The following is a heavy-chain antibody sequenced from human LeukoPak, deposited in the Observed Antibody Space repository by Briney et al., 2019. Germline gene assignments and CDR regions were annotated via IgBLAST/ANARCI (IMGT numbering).Heavy chain of an antibody. CDR1: GYTFTGYY. CDR2: INPNSGGT. J-gene: IGHJ4*02. D-gene: IGHD2-2*02. V-gene: IGHV1-2*02. CDR3: ASDVYCSSTSCYMGYFYY. Sequence: ASVKVSCKASGYTFTGYYMHWVRQAPGQGLEWMGWINPNSGGTNYAQKFQGRVTMTRDTSISTAYMELSRLRSDDTAVYYCASDVYCSSTSCYMGYFYYWSQGTLVTVSS.